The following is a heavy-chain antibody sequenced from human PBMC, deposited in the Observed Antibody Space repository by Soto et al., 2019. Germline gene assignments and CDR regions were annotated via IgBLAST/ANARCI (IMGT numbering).Heavy chain of an antibody. V-gene: IGHV4-39*01. CDR3: GRQPGHCGSTTCFGYYSVDV. D-gene: IGHD2-2*01. J-gene: IGHJ6*02. CDR1: GGSISSSSYS. CDR2: IYYSGST. Sequence: QLPLQESGPRLVKPSETLSLTCSVSGGSISSSSYSWGWIRQPPGKGLEWIGTIYYSGSTHYNPSLEGRVAISADPPNNQLSLRLSSVTAADTAVYYCGRQPGHCGSTTCFGYYSVDVWGQGTTVTVS.